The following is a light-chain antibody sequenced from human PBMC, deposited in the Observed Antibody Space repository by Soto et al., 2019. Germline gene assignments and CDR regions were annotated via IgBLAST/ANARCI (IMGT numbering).Light chain of an antibody. CDR3: QQSYQTPWT. V-gene: IGKV1-39*01. J-gene: IGKJ1*01. CDR2: TSS. Sequence: IQMTQSPSSLSASVGDRITMTCRASQTISTYLNWYQQKPGKAPKLLISTSSTLKSGVPSRFSGSGSGTEFTLSIRGLQPDDVATYFCQQSYQTPWTFGLGTKVEI. CDR1: QTISTY.